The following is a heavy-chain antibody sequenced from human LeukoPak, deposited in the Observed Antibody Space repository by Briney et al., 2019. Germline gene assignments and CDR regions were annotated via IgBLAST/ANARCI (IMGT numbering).Heavy chain of an antibody. Sequence: ASVKVSCKASGGTFSSYAISWVRQAPGQGLEWMGGIIPIFGTANYAQKFQGRVTITADESTSTAYMELSSLRSEDTAMYYCARRRGGGVEQSIYFDYWGQGTLVTVSS. CDR3: ARRRGGGVEQSIYFDY. V-gene: IGHV1-69*13. CDR1: GGTFSSYA. J-gene: IGHJ4*02. CDR2: IIPIFGTA. D-gene: IGHD6-19*01.